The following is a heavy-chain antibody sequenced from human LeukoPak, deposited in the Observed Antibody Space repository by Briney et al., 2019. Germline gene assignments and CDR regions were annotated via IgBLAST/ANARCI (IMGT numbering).Heavy chain of an antibody. Sequence: GGSLRLSCAASGFPFSSYAMNWVRQAPGKGLEWVSAISGSGGSTYYADSVKGRFTISRDNSKNTLYLQMNSLRAEDTAVYYCAKAGFQYCSSTSCLFDYWGQGTLVTVSS. CDR1: GFPFSSYA. V-gene: IGHV3-23*01. CDR3: AKAGFQYCSSTSCLFDY. J-gene: IGHJ4*02. D-gene: IGHD2-2*01. CDR2: ISGSGGST.